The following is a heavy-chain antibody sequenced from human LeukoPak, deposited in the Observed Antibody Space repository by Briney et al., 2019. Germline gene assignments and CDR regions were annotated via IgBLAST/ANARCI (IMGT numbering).Heavy chain of an antibody. CDR1: GGSIRSYY. Sequence: SETLSLTCTVSGGSIRSYYWNWMRHPAGNGLELIGRIYSSGSTNYNPSLKSRVTISKDNSKNQFSLKLTSVTAADTAVYYCARDPYGGGGWFDPWGQGTLVTVSS. J-gene: IGHJ5*02. CDR2: IYSSGST. V-gene: IGHV4-4*07. CDR3: ARDPYGGGGWFDP. D-gene: IGHD4-23*01.